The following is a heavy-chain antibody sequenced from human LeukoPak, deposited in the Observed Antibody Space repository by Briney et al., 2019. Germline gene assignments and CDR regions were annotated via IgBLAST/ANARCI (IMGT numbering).Heavy chain of an antibody. CDR3: ARRVAVTGIYCFDH. J-gene: IGHJ4*02. V-gene: IGHV4-61*01. CDR2: IDYSGST. D-gene: IGHD6-19*01. CDR1: GGSVSIGSYY. Sequence: SETLSLTCTVSGGSVSIGSYYWIWIRQPPGKGLEWYGYIDYSGSTNYNPSLKSRGTISVDTSKNQFSLKLTSVTAADTAVYYCARRVAVTGIYCFDHWGQGTPVTVSS.